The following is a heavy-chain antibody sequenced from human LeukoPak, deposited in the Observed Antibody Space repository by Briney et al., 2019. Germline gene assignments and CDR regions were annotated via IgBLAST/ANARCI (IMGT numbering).Heavy chain of an antibody. D-gene: IGHD6-13*01. V-gene: IGHV3-48*03. CDR2: ISAIGISI. Sequence: PGGSLRLSCAAAGLIFASYDMYSVRQSPGKWPEWVSYISAIGISIKYADSVKGRFTISRDNAKNLVYLQMDSLRAEDTAVYYCVPPAAGLHRTISTEYFQHWGQGTPVIVSS. CDR1: GLIFASYD. CDR3: VPPAAGLHRTISTEYFQH. J-gene: IGHJ1*01.